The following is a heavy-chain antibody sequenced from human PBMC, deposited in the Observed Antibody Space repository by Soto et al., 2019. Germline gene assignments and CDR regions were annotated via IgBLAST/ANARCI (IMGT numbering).Heavy chain of an antibody. J-gene: IGHJ6*03. D-gene: IGHD2-2*01. V-gene: IGHV3-64*01. CDR3: ARGSSAYCSSTSCYFDYMDV. CDR1: GFTFSSYA. CDR2: ISSNGGST. Sequence: GGSLRLSCAASGFTFSSYAMHWVRQAPGKGLEYVSAISSNGGSTYYANSVKGRFTISRDNSKNTLYLQMGSLRAEDMALYYCARGSSAYCSSTSCYFDYMDVWGKGTTVTVSS.